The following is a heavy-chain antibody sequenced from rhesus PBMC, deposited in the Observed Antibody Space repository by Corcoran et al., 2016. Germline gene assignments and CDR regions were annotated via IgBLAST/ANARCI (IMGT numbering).Heavy chain of an antibody. J-gene: IGHJ4*01. CDR2: IYWNGSK. D-gene: IGHD5-24*01. V-gene: IGHV2-95*01. CDR3: AREKWVQFDFDY. CDR1: GFSISTTGTG. Sequence: QVTLKESGPALVKPTQTLTLTCNFSGFSISTTGTGVGWILQPPGKTLEWLASIYWNGSKYYSTSLKSRLTISKDTSKNQVVLTMTNMDPLDTATYYCAREKWVQFDFDYWGQGVLVTVSS.